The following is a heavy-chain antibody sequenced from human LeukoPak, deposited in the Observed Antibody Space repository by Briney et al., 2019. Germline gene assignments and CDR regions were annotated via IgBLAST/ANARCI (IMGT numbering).Heavy chain of an antibody. V-gene: IGHV3-23*01. CDR3: AKGVYYYDSSGYYYGY. D-gene: IGHD3-22*01. Sequence: GGSLRLSCAASGFTFSSYAMSWVRQAPGKGLEWVSAISGSGGSTYYADSVKGRFTISRDNSKNTLYLQMNSLRAEDTAVYYCAKGVYYYDSSGYYYGYWGQGTLVAVSS. J-gene: IGHJ4*02. CDR1: GFTFSSYA. CDR2: ISGSGGST.